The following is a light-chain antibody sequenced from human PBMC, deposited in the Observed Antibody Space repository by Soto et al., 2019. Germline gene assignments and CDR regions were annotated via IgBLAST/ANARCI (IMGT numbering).Light chain of an antibody. CDR2: VAS. J-gene: IGKJ1*01. CDR1: QSISSD. CDR3: QQYDKWPRT. Sequence: EVVMTQSPATLSVSPGERATLSCRASQSISSDLAWYQQKPGQAPRLLIYVASTRATGIPARFSGHGSGTEFTLTVSSLQYEDFEVYYCQQYDKWPRTLGQGTKVDIK. V-gene: IGKV3-15*01.